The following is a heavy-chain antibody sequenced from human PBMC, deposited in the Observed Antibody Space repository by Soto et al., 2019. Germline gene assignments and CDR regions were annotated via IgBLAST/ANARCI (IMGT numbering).Heavy chain of an antibody. CDR3: ARIGSYFRLIDY. V-gene: IGHV4-39*01. CDR1: GGSISSSSYY. D-gene: IGHD1-26*01. Sequence: PSETLSLTCTVSGGSISSSSYYWGWIRQPPGKGLEWIGSVYYDGSTYYNPSLKSRVTISVDMSKNQFSLKLSSVTAADTAVYYCARIGSYFRLIDYWGQGTLVTSPQ. J-gene: IGHJ4*02. CDR2: VYYDGST.